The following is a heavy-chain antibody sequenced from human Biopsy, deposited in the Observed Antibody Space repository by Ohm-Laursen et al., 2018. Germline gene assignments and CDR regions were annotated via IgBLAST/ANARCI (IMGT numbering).Heavy chain of an antibody. Sequence: SLRLSCAASGFTFSSYWMNWVRQVPGKGLVWVATINKDGSTLQYVDSVRGRFTISRDNAKNTLHLQMNSLRADDTAIYYCAKDRHNYGMDVWGQGTTVTVSS. V-gene: IGHV3-74*03. CDR1: GFTFSSYW. J-gene: IGHJ6*02. CDR3: AKDRHNYGMDV. CDR2: INKDGSTL.